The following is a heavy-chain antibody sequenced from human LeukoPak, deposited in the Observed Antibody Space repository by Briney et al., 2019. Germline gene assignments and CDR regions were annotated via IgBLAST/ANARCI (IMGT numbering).Heavy chain of an antibody. CDR1: GFTFSSYA. CDR3: AIEGRLGYFDY. D-gene: IGHD7-27*01. Sequence: GGSLRLSCAAYGFTFSSYAMSWVRQAPGKGMEWVSAISGSGGSTYYADSVKGRFTISRDNSKNTLYLQMNSLRAEDTAVYYCAIEGRLGYFDYWGQGTLVTVSS. V-gene: IGHV3-23*01. CDR2: ISGSGGST. J-gene: IGHJ4*02.